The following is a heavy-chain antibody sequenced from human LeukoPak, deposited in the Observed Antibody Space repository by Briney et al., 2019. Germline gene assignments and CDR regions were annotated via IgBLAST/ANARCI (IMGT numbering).Heavy chain of an antibody. CDR2: IDTAGDT. V-gene: IGHV3-13*04. D-gene: IGHD3-10*01. Sequence: HAGGSLRLSCAASGFTFSSYDMHWVRQATGKGLEWVSAIDTAGDTYYPGSVKGRFTISREKAKNSLYLQLNSLRAGDTAVYYCARGVYYYGSGSFRAFDYWGQGTLVTVSS. J-gene: IGHJ4*02. CDR1: GFTFSSYD. CDR3: ARGVYYYGSGSFRAFDY.